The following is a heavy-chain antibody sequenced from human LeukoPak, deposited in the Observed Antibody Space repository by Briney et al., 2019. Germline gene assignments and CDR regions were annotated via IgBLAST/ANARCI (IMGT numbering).Heavy chain of an antibody. V-gene: IGHV4-61*02. CDR2: IYTSGST. D-gene: IGHD6-25*01. J-gene: IGHJ3*02. CDR1: GGSISSGSYY. Sequence: SETLSLTCTVSGGSISSGSYYWSWIRQPAGKGLEWIGRIYTSGSTNYNPSLKSRVTISVDTSKNQFSLKLSSVTAADTAVYYCARGRLHPQDAFDIWGQGTMVTVSS. CDR3: ARGRLHPQDAFDI.